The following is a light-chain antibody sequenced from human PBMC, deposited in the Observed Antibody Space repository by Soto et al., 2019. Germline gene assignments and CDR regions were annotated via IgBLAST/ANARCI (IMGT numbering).Light chain of an antibody. Sequence: QSVLTQPPSASGTPGQRVTISCSGSSSNIGGDYVHWYQQLPGMAPKLLIYGSSQRPSGVPDRLSGSKSGTSASLAISGLRSEDEADYYCAALDDILSGRLFGGGTKLTVL. CDR1: SSNIGGDY. V-gene: IGLV1-47*01. CDR2: GSS. J-gene: IGLJ2*01. CDR3: AALDDILSGRL.